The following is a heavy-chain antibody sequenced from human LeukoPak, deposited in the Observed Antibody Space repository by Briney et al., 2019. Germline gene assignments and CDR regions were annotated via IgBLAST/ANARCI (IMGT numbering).Heavy chain of an antibody. Sequence: PSETLSLACTVSGYSISSGYYWGWIRQPPGKGLEWIGSIYHSGSTYYHPSLKSRVTISVDTSKNQFSLKLSSVTAADTAVYYCARVGRYCSGGSCKNWFDPWGQGTLVTVSS. V-gene: IGHV4-38-2*02. CDR1: GYSISSGYY. CDR3: ARVGRYCSGGSCKNWFDP. J-gene: IGHJ5*02. D-gene: IGHD2-15*01. CDR2: IYHSGST.